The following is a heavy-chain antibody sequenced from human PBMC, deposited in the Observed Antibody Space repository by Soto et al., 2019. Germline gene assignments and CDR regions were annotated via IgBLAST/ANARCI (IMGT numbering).Heavy chain of an antibody. CDR1: AFTFSSYS. Sequence: GGSLRLSCVGSAFTFSSYSLNWVRQAPGKGLEWVSSITSGSSFIDYADSVKGRFTISRDDAKNSLFLQMSSLRADDTAVYYCARSQRNGAMDVWGQGTTVTVSS. V-gene: IGHV3-21*01. CDR3: ARSQRNGAMDV. D-gene: IGHD2-8*01. J-gene: IGHJ6*02. CDR2: ITSGSSFI.